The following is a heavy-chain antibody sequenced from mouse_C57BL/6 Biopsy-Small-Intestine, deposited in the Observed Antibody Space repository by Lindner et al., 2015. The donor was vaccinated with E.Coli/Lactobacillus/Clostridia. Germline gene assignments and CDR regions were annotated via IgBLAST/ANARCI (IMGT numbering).Heavy chain of an antibody. J-gene: IGHJ4*01. CDR2: INPGSGGT. CDR1: GYAFTNYL. Sequence: VQLQESGAELVRSGTSVKVSCKASGYAFTNYLIEWVKQRPGQGLEWIGVINPGSGGTNYNEKFKGKATLTADKSSSTAYMQLSSLTSEDSAVYFCARRYYGYDERGYAMDYVGSRNLSHRLL. CDR3: ARRYYGYDERGYAMDY. D-gene: IGHD2-2*01. V-gene: IGHV1-54*01.